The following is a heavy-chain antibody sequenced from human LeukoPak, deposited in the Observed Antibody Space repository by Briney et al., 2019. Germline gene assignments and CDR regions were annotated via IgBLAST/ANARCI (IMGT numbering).Heavy chain of an antibody. CDR1: GYTFTGYY. CDR2: INTNSGGT. CDR3: ARVGNYYDSSGYSLRY. Sequence: ASVKVSCKASGYTFTGYYMHWVRQAPGQGLEWMGWINTNSGGTNYAQKFQGRVTMTRDTSISTAYMELSRLRSDDTAVYYCARVGNYYDSSGYSLRYWGQGTLVTVSS. V-gene: IGHV1-2*02. J-gene: IGHJ4*02. D-gene: IGHD3-22*01.